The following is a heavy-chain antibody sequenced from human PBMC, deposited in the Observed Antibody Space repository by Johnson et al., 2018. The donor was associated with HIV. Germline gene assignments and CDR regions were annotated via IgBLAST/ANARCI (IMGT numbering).Heavy chain of an antibody. CDR3: TTDLVPAAKEPVVVGGAFDI. CDR1: GFTFINAW. V-gene: IGHV3-15*01. Sequence: VQLVESGGGLVKPGGSLRLSCAASGFTFINAWMSWVRQAPGKGLEWVGRIYSKTDGGTTDYAAPVKGRFTISRDDSKNTLYLQMNSLKTEDTAVYYCTTDLVPAAKEPVVVGGAFDIWGQGTMVTVSS. CDR2: IYSKTDGGTT. J-gene: IGHJ3*02. D-gene: IGHD2-2*01.